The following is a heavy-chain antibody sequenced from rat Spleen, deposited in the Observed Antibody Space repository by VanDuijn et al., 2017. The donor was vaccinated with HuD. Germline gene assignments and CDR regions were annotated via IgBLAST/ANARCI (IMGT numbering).Heavy chain of an antibody. Sequence: QVQLKESGPGLVQPSQTLSLTCTVSGFSLTSYNVHWVRQPPGTGLEWMGRMRYNGDISYNSALKSRLSISRATSKNQVFLKMNSLQTDDTGTYYCTREPHYYYDGPDYWGQGVMVTVSS. CDR1: GFSLTSYN. D-gene: IGHD1-12*02. CDR3: TREPHYYYDGPDY. V-gene: IGHV2-63*01. J-gene: IGHJ2*01. CDR2: MRYNGDI.